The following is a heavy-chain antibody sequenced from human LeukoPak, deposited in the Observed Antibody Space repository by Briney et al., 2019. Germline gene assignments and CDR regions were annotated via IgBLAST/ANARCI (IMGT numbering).Heavy chain of an antibody. CDR3: ARDLWFGESFWFDP. J-gene: IGHJ5*02. V-gene: IGHV4-59*01. CDR1: GGSISSYY. Sequence: KPSETLSLTCTVSGGSISSYYWSWIRQPPGKGLEWIGYIYYSGSTNYNPSLKSRVTISVDMSKNQFSLKLSSVTAADTAVYYCARDLWFGESFWFDPWGQGTLVTVSS. CDR2: IYYSGST. D-gene: IGHD3-10*01.